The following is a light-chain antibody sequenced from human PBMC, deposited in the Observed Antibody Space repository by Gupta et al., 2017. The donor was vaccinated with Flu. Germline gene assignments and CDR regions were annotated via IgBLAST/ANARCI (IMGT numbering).Light chain of an antibody. Sequence: SPSTLSASVRDTVTITCRASLRSRLEWSKYKQNPGIAPKVHLYTTSTLHSGVPLRGSGSGSGTDVTLTITDLKPGEVSTSNFLSDWSPYTFGQGTRLEIK. CDR3: LSDWSPYT. V-gene: IGKV1-5*03. CDR2: TTS. J-gene: IGKJ2*01. CDR1: LRSRLE.